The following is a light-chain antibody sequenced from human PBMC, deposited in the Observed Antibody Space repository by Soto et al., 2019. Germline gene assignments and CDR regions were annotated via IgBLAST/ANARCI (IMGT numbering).Light chain of an antibody. Sequence: EIVLTKSPGTLSLSPGERATLSCRASQSVSNSYLNWYQQEPGQAPKLIIYDASNRATGIPDRFSGSGSGTDFTLTISRLEPEDFALYYCQQYGSSPWTFGQGTKVEIK. V-gene: IGKV3-20*01. CDR1: QSVSNSY. J-gene: IGKJ1*01. CDR2: DAS. CDR3: QQYGSSPWT.